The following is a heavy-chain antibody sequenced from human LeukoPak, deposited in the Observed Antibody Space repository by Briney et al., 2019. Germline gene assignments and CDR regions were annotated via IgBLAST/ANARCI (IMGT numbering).Heavy chain of an antibody. CDR2: IRYDGNIK. J-gene: IGHJ6*03. V-gene: IGHV3-30*02. CDR3: AKESYVNYYYYYMDV. D-gene: IGHD3-10*02. CDR1: GFTFSSYG. Sequence: GGSLRLSCAASGFTFSSYGMHWVRQAPGKGLEWVAFIRYDGNIKYYADSVKGRFTISRDNSKNTLYLQMNRLRAEDTAVYYCAKESYVNYYYYYMDVWGKGTTVTISS.